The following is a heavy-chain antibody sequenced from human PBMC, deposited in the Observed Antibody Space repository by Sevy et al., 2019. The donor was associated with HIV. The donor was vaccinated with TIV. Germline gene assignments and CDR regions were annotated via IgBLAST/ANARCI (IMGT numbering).Heavy chain of an antibody. V-gene: IGHV3-33*01. J-gene: IGHJ3*02. Sequence: GGSLRLSCAASGFTFSSYGMHWVRQAPGKGLEWVAVIWYDGSNKYYADSVKGRFTISRDNSKNTLYLQMNSLRAEDTAVYYCVRDQDDSGGYEPGAFDIWGQGTMVTVSS. CDR2: IWYDGSNK. D-gene: IGHD3-22*01. CDR1: GFTFSSYG. CDR3: VRDQDDSGGYEPGAFDI.